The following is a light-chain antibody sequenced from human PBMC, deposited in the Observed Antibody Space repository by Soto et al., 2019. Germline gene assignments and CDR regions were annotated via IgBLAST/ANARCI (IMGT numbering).Light chain of an antibody. CDR2: CAS. CDR3: QQYNNWWT. J-gene: IGKJ1*01. V-gene: IGKV3-15*01. CDR1: QSVSSY. Sequence: ELVMTQSPATLSVSPAERATLSCRDRQSVSSYLATYQQKPGQAPRRLNYCASTRATGIPARFSGSGSGTEFTLTRSSLQSENFAVYYCQQYNNWWTFGQGTKVDIK.